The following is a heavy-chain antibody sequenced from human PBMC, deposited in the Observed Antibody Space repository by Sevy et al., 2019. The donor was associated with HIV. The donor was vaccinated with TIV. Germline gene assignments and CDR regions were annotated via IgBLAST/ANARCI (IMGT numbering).Heavy chain of an antibody. CDR3: ANAGGSSWYDCGY. Sequence: GGSLRLSCAASGFTFSSYGMHWVRQAPGRGLEWVAVISCDGSNKYYADSVKGRFTISRDNSKNTLYLQMNSLRAEDTAVYYCANAGGSSWYDCGYWGQGTLVTVSS. CDR1: GFTFSSYG. CDR2: ISCDGSNK. V-gene: IGHV3-30*18. J-gene: IGHJ4*02. D-gene: IGHD6-13*01.